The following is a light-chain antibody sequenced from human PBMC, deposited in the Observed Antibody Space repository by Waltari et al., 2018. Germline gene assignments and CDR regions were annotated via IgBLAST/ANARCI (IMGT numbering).Light chain of an antibody. J-gene: IGKJ1*01. CDR1: QSINRY. Sequence: DIQITQSPSSLSASVGDRVTITCRASQSINRYLHWYQQKPGKAPKLLIYAAASLQSGVPSRFSVSGSGTDFTLTIRSLQPEDFATYYCQQSYGTPPTFGQGTKVEIK. CDR2: AAA. CDR3: QQSYGTPPT. V-gene: IGKV1-39*01.